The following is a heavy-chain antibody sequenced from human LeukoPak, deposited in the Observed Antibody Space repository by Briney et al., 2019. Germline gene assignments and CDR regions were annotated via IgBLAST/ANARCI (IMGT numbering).Heavy chain of an antibody. D-gene: IGHD5-24*01. CDR1: GGTFSSYA. V-gene: IGHV1-69*04. CDR3: AREPDVDMSTFRGEAFDI. Sequence: SVKVSCKASGGTFSSYAINWVRQAPGQGLEWMGRAIPILGIATSAQKFQGRITITADKSTSTAYMELTNLSSDDTAMYYCAREPDVDMSTFRGEAFDIWGQGTMVTVSS. CDR2: AIPILGIA. J-gene: IGHJ3*02.